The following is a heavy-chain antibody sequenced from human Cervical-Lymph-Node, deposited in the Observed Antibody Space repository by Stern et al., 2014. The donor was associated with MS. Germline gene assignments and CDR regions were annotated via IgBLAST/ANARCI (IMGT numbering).Heavy chain of an antibody. CDR3: AKEIGPYNGFDY. CDR1: GFTFSNYC. D-gene: IGHD5-24*01. CDR2: IWSDGRNK. J-gene: IGHJ4*02. Sequence: VQLVESGGGVVQPGRSLGLSCAASGFTFSNYCMHWVRQAPGKGLDWLAVIWSDGRNKFYADSVKDRFSFSRDNSKNTLYLQMNSLRVEDTAVYYCAKEIGPYNGFDYWGQGTLVTVSS. V-gene: IGHV3-33*06.